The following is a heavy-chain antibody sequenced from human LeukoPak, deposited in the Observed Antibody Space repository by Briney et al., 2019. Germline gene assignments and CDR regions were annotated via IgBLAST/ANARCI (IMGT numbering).Heavy chain of an antibody. D-gene: IGHD5-18*01. Sequence: ASVKVSCKASGYTFTGYYMHWVRQAPGQGLEWMGWINPNSGGTNYAQKFQGRVTMTRDTSISTAYMELSRLRSDDTAVYYCARXXXXXPGRSYGRGHFDYWGQGTLVTVSS. CDR2: INPNSGGT. V-gene: IGHV1-2*02. CDR1: GYTFTGYY. J-gene: IGHJ4*02. CDR3: ARXXXXXPGRSYGRGHFDY.